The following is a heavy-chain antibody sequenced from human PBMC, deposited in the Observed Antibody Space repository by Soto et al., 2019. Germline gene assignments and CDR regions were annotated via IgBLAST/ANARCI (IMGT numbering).Heavy chain of an antibody. D-gene: IGHD3-22*01. J-gene: IGHJ4*02. CDR2: ISGSGGST. CDR3: AKFRKYYDSSGPLDY. CDR1: GFTFSSYA. V-gene: IGHV3-23*01. Sequence: GGSLRLSCAASGFTFSSYAMSWVRQAPGKGLEWVSAISGSGGSTYYADSVKGRFTISRDNSKNTLYLQMNSLRAEDTAVYYSAKFRKYYDSSGPLDYWGQGTLVTVSS.